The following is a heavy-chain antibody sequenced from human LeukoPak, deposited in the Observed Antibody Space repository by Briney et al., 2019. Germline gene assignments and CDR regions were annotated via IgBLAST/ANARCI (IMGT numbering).Heavy chain of an antibody. CDR2: IKEDGREK. CDR3: ARDWVAGVPFDAFDI. J-gene: IGHJ3*02. CDR1: GFTLSNYW. D-gene: IGHD3-10*01. Sequence: PGGSLRLFCVASGFTLSNYWMIWVRQASGKGLEWVDNIKEDGREKYYVGSVKGRFTISRDNAKNSLYLHMDSLTAEDTAIYYCARDWVAGVPFDAFDIWGQGTMVSVSS. V-gene: IGHV3-7*01.